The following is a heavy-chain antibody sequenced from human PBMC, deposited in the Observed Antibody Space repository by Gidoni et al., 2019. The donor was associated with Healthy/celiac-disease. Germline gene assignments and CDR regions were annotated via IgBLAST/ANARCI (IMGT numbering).Heavy chain of an antibody. CDR1: GGSISSGGYY. CDR3: ARGGRVAARPRNWFDP. D-gene: IGHD6-6*01. J-gene: IGHJ5*02. V-gene: IGHV4-31*03. Sequence: QVQLQESGPGLVKPSQTLSLPCTVSGGSISSGGYYWSWIRQHPGTGLEWIGYIYYSGSTYYNPSLKGRVTISVDTSKNQFSLKLSSVTAADTAVYYCARGGRVAARPRNWFDPWGQGTLVTVSS. CDR2: IYYSGST.